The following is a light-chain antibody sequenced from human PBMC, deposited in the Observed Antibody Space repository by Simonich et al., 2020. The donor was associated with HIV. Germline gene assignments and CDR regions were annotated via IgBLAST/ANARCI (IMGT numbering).Light chain of an antibody. CDR2: DVS. V-gene: IGLV2-14*01. CDR3: SSYTSSIDVV. Sequence: QSALTQPASVSESPGQSITISCTGTSSDVGGYNYVSWYQQHPGKAPKLMMYDVSKRPSGVSNRFSGSKSGNTASLTISGLQAEDEADYYCSSYTSSIDVVFGGGTKLTVL. J-gene: IGLJ2*01. CDR1: SSDVGGYNY.